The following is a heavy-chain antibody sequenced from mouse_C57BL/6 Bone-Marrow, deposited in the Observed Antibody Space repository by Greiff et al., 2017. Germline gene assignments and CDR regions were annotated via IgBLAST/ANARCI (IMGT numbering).Heavy chain of an antibody. J-gene: IGHJ1*03. CDR2: IDPENGDT. D-gene: IGHD2-2*01. V-gene: IGHV14-4*01. CDR3: TTVEWLRRGYFDV. Sequence: VQLQQSGAELVRPGASVKLSCTASGFNIKDDYMHWVKQRPEQGLEWIGWIDPENGDTEYASKFQGKATITADTSSNTAYLQLSSRTSEDTAVYYCTTVEWLRRGYFDVWGTGTTVTVSS. CDR1: GFNIKDDY.